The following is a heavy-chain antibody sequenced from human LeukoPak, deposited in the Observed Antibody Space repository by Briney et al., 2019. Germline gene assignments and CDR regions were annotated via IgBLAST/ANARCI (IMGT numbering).Heavy chain of an antibody. Sequence: PGGSLRLSCAASGFTFDDYGMSWVRQALGKGLEWVSGINWNGGSTGYADSVKGRFTISRDNAKNSLYLQMNSLRAEDTALYYCARLPTMIDAFDIWGQGTMVTVSS. CDR1: GFTFDDYG. V-gene: IGHV3-20*04. CDR3: ARLPTMIDAFDI. CDR2: INWNGGST. J-gene: IGHJ3*02. D-gene: IGHD3-22*01.